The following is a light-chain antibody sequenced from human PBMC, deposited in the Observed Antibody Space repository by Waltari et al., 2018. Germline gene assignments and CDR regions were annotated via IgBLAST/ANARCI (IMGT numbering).Light chain of an antibody. CDR1: SNNVGGYNY. V-gene: IGLV2-11*01. CDR2: DVS. Sequence: QSALTQPRSVSGSPGTSVTISCTGTSNNVGGYNYVSWYQQHPGKAPKLMIYDVSKRPSGVPDRFSASKSGNTASLTISGLQAEDEADYYCCSYAGSYTVVFGGGTKLTVL. J-gene: IGLJ2*01. CDR3: CSYAGSYTVV.